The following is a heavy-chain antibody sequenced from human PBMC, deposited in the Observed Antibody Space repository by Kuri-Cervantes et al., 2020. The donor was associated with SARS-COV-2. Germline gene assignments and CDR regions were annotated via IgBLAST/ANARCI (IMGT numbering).Heavy chain of an antibody. CDR1: GFTFSSYA. V-gene: IGHV3-30-3*01. CDR2: ISYDGSNK. J-gene: IGHJ4*02. Sequence: GESLKISCAASGFTFSSYAMHWVRQAPGKGLEWVAVISYDGSNKYYADSVKGRFTISRDNSKNTLYLQMNSLRAEDTAVYYCARGGQDEVLAFDYWGQGTLVTV. CDR3: ARGGQDEVLAFDY. D-gene: IGHD1-1*01.